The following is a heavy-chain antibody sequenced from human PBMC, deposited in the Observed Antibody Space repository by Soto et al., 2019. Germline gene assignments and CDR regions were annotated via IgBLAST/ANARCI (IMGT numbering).Heavy chain of an antibody. V-gene: IGHV4-4*02. CDR3: ARAGGYSYGYRGYYYGMDV. CDR1: GGSISSSNW. Sequence: SETLSLTCAVSGGSISSSNWWSWVRQPPGKGLEWIGEIYHGGSTNYNPSLKSRATISVDTSKNQFSLKLSSVTAADTAVYYCARAGGYSYGYRGYYYGMDVWGQGTTVTVSS. CDR2: IYHGGST. D-gene: IGHD5-18*01. J-gene: IGHJ6*02.